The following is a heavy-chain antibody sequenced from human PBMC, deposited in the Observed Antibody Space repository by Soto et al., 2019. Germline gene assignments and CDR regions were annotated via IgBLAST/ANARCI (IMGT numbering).Heavy chain of an antibody. J-gene: IGHJ6*03. CDR3: ATGDYYGDYDSYFYYMAV. CDR1: GFTFRTYA. V-gene: IGHV3-30*04. CDR2: ISYTESNT. D-gene: IGHD4-17*01. Sequence: PGGSLRLSCEVSGFTFRTYAMHWVRQAPGKGLEWVAVISYTESNTYYADSVKGRFTISRDNSKNTPYLQMNSLRAEDTAVYYCATGDYYGDYDSYFYYMAVRGKGTTVTVSS.